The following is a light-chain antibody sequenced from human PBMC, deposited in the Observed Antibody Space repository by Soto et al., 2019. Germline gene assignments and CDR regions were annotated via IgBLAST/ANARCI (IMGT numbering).Light chain of an antibody. CDR1: SSNIGADYD. V-gene: IGLV1-40*01. J-gene: IGLJ2*01. CDR3: QSYDSSLSGSV. CDR2: GNS. Sequence: QSVLTQPPSESGAPGQRVTISCTGSSSNIGADYDVHWYQQLPGTAPKLLIYGNSNRPSGVPDRFSGSKSGTSASLAITGLQAEDEADYYCQSYDSSLSGSVFGGGTKLTVL.